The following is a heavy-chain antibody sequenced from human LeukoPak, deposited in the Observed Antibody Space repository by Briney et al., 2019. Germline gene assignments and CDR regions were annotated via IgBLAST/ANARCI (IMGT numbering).Heavy chain of an antibody. V-gene: IGHV1-3*01. Sequence: GASVKVSCKASGYTFTGYAMHWVRQAPGQRLEWMGWINAGNGNTKYSQKFQGRVTITRDTSASTAYMELSSLRSEDTAVYYCARDRGYCSSTSCRRVWFDPWGQGTLVTVSS. J-gene: IGHJ5*02. CDR2: INAGNGNT. CDR3: ARDRGYCSSTSCRRVWFDP. CDR1: GYTFTGYA. D-gene: IGHD2-2*01.